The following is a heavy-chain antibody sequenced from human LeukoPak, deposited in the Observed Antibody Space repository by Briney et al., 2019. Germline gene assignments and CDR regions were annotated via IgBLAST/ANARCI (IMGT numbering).Heavy chain of an antibody. CDR2: IYYSGST. J-gene: IGHJ4*02. CDR1: GGSISSYY. D-gene: IGHD3-22*01. V-gene: IGHV4-59*08. Sequence: SETLSLTCTVSGGSISSYYWSWIRQPPVKGLEWIGYIYYSGSTNYNPSLKSRVTISVDTSKNQFSLKLSSVTAADTAVYYCARVNYYDSSGYFAPFNHWGQGTLVTVSS. CDR3: ARVNYYDSSGYFAPFNH.